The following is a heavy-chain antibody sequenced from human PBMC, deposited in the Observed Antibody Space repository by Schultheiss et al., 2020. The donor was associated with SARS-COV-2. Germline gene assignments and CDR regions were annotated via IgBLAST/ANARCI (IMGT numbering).Heavy chain of an antibody. CDR3: ASLYGLRDYYDSSGIYYYYGMDV. CDR2: MFYTDNT. D-gene: IGHD3-22*01. Sequence: SQTLSLTCSVSGGSMSSDGSYWSWIRQHPGKGLEWIGSMFYTDNTYYNPPLKSRVTISADTSKNQFSLKLSSVTAADTAVYYCASLYGLRDYYDSSGIYYYYGMDVWGQGTTVTVSS. V-gene: IGHV4-39*01. J-gene: IGHJ6*02. CDR1: GGSMSSDGSY.